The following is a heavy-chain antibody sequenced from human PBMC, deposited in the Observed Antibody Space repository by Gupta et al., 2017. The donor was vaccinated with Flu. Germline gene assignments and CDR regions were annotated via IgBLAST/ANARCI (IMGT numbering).Heavy chain of an antibody. J-gene: IGHJ4*02. V-gene: IGHV1-69*01. CDR2: IIPGFGPT. D-gene: IGHD2-15*01. Sequence: QVQLVQSGAEVKKPGSSVKVSCKASGITFRSYVINWVRQAPGQGPEWMGGIIPGFGPTNYAQKFQGRVTITADESTSTVYMERSSLRSEDTAVYYCARKGGGHCSGGTCYYFDDWGQGTLVTVSS. CDR3: ARKGGGHCSGGTCYYFDD. CDR1: GITFRSYV.